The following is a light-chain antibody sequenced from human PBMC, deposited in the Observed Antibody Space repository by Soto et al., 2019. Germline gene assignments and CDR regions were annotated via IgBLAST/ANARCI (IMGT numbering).Light chain of an antibody. Sequence: DIQMTQSPSPLSASVGDRVTITCRASQSISTYLNWYQQKPGKAPKLLIYGASSLQSGVPSRFSGSGSGTDFTLTISCLQSEDVATYYCQKYNSAPRTFGQGTKVDIK. J-gene: IGKJ1*01. V-gene: IGKV1-39*01. CDR3: QKYNSAPRT. CDR1: QSISTY. CDR2: GAS.